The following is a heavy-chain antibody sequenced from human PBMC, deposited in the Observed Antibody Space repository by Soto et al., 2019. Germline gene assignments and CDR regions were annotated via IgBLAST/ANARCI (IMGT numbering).Heavy chain of an antibody. V-gene: IGHV1-18*01. Sequence: QVQLVQSGAEVKKPGASVKVSCKASGYTFTSYGISWVRQAPGQGLEWMGWISAYNGNTNYAQKVQGRVTMTTDTSTSTAYMELRILRSDVTAVYYCACYRATRNSFWFDPWGQGTLVTVSS. D-gene: IGHD2-15*01. CDR3: ACYRATRNSFWFDP. J-gene: IGHJ5*02. CDR2: ISAYNGNT. CDR1: GYTFTSYG.